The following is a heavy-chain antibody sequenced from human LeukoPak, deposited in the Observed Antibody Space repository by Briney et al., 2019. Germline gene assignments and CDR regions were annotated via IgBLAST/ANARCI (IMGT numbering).Heavy chain of an antibody. CDR3: ARSHIVVVTAIGY. J-gene: IGHJ4*02. V-gene: IGHV3-21*01. CDR2: ISSSSNYI. CDR1: GFTFSSYS. Sequence: NPGGSLRLSCAASGFTFSSYSMNWVRQAPGKGLEWVSSISSSSNYIYYAGSVKGRFTISRDNAKNSLYLQMNSLRAEDSAVYYCARSHIVVVTAIGYWGQGTLVTVSS. D-gene: IGHD2-21*02.